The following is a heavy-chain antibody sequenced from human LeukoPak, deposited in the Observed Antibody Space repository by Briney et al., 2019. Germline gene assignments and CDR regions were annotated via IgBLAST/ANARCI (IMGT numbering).Heavy chain of an antibody. CDR1: GGSISSYY. V-gene: IGHV4-59*01. D-gene: IGHD2/OR15-2a*01. J-gene: IGHJ4*02. CDR2: IYCSGST. Sequence: PSETLSLTCTVSGGSISSYYWSWIRQPPGKGLEWIGYIYCSGSTNYNPSLKSRVTISVDTSKNQLALKLSSVTAADTAVYYCARGEYGLFDYWGQGTLVTVSS. CDR3: ARGEYGLFDY.